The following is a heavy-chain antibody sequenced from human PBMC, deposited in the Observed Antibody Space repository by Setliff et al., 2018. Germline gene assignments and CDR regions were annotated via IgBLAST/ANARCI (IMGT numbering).Heavy chain of an antibody. J-gene: IGHJ4*02. D-gene: IGHD2-21*02. CDR1: GYSISSGYI. Sequence: SETLSLTCTVSGYSISSGYIWGWIRQPPGKGLEWVGNIGHTGSINYNPSRKSRLTISRDTSKNQVSLKLNSVTATDTAVYYCARDLGHGGDSDYWGQGIQVTVSS. CDR2: IGHTGSI. CDR3: ARDLGHGGDSDY. V-gene: IGHV4-38-2*02.